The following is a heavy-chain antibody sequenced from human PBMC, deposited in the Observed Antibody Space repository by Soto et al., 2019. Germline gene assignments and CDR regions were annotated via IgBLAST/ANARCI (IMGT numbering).Heavy chain of an antibody. CDR1: GGSISSSSYY. J-gene: IGHJ3*02. Sequence: QLQLQESGPGLVKPSETLSLTCTVSGGSISSSSYYWGWIRQPPGKGLEWIGSIYYSGSTYYNPSLKSRVTISVDTSKNQFSLKLSSVTAADTAVYYCATFQGRTTITTGIWGQGTMVTVSS. V-gene: IGHV4-39*01. CDR2: IYYSGST. CDR3: ATFQGRTTITTGI. D-gene: IGHD5-12*01.